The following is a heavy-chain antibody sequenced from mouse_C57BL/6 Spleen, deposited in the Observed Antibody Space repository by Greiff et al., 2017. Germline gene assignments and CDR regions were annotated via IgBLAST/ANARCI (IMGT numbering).Heavy chain of an antibody. CDR2: IYPRSGNT. D-gene: IGHD1-1*01. Sequence: QVQMQQSGAELARPGASVKLSCKASGYTFTSYGISWVKQRTGQGLEWIGEIYPRSGNTYYNEKFKGKATLTADKSSSTAYMVLRSLTSEDSAVYFCARPYYYGSSLYYAMDYWGQGTSVTVSS. CDR3: ARPYYYGSSLYYAMDY. J-gene: IGHJ4*01. CDR1: GYTFTSYG. V-gene: IGHV1-81*01.